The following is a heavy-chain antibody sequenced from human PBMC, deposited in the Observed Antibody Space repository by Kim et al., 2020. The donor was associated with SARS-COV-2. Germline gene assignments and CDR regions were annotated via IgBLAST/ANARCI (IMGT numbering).Heavy chain of an antibody. D-gene: IGHD6-13*01. CDR3: ARHGGYSSSWYGYFQH. Sequence: SFQGQVTISPDKSISTAYLQWSSLKASDTAMYYCARHGGYSSSWYGYFQHWGQGTLVTVSS. J-gene: IGHJ1*01. V-gene: IGHV5-51*01.